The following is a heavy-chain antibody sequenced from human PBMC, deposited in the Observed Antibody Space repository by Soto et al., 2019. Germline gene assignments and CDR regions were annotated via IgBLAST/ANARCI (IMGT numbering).Heavy chain of an antibody. CDR3: ARAPRYDSSGYNRY. V-gene: IGHV3-33*01. D-gene: IGHD3-22*01. J-gene: IGHJ4*02. CDR2: IWYDGSNK. Sequence: PGGSLRLSCAASGFTFSSHGMHWVRQAPGKGLEWVAVIWYDGSNKYYADSVKGRFTISRDNSKNTLYLQMNSLRAEDTAVYYCARAPRYDSSGYNRYWGQGTLVTVSS. CDR1: GFTFSSHG.